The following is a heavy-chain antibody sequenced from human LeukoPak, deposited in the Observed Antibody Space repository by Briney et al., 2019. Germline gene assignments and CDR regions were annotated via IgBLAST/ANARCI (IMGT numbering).Heavy chain of an antibody. D-gene: IGHD2-15*01. V-gene: IGHV3-30-3*01. CDR2: ISYDGSNK. CDR3: ARDPLGYCSGGSCYRGNYYYYGMDV. CDR1: GFTFSSYA. Sequence: PGGSLRLSCAASGFTFSSYAMHWVRQAPGKGLEWVAVISYDGSNKYYADSVKGRFTISRDNSKNTLYLQMNSLRAEDTAVYYCARDPLGYCSGGSCYRGNYYYYGMDVWGQGTTVTVSS. J-gene: IGHJ6*02.